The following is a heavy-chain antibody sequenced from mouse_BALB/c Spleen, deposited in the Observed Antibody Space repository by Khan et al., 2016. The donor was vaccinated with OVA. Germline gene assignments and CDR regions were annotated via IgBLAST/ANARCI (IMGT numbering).Heavy chain of an antibody. J-gene: IGHJ4*01. CDR2: ISYSGST. V-gene: IGHV3-2*02. CDR3: ARDGSRYNYAMDY. Sequence: EVELVESGPGLVKPSQTLSLTCTVTGYSITSDYAWNWLRQFPGNKLELMGYISYSGSTNYNPSLKSRISITRDTSKNQFFLQLNSVTTEDTATYYCARDGSRYNYAMDYWGQGTSVTVSS. CDR1: GYSITSDYA. D-gene: IGHD2-3*01.